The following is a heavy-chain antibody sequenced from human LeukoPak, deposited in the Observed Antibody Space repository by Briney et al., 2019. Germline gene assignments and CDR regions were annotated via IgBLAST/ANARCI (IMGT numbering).Heavy chain of an antibody. Sequence: QPGGSLRLSCAASGFTFSTCWMSWVRQAPGKGLEWVAVISYDGRNIHYPDSVKGRFTISRDISTDTLWLQMDSLRTEDTAVYYCAKGPLRGTAAAIDYWGQGTLVTVSS. CDR2: ISYDGRNI. V-gene: IGHV3-30*18. CDR1: GFTFSTCW. J-gene: IGHJ4*02. CDR3: AKGPLRGTAAAIDY. D-gene: IGHD2-2*01.